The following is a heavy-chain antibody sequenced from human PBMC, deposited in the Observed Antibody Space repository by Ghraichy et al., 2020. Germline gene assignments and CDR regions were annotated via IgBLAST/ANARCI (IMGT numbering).Heavy chain of an antibody. D-gene: IGHD6-19*01. CDR2: IQKDGSAK. Sequence: GESLRLSCAASGFTFSNYWMNWVRQAPGKGPEWVANIQKDGSAKYYVDSVKGRFSISRDNAKNSLFLQMNSLRAEDTAVYYCARSSGWLSDYWGQGALVTVSS. CDR1: GFTFSNYW. V-gene: IGHV3-7*01. J-gene: IGHJ4*02. CDR3: ARSSGWLSDY.